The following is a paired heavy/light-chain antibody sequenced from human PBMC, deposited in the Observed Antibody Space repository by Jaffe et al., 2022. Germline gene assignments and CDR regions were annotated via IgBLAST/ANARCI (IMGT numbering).Heavy chain of an antibody. Sequence: QVQLQESGPGLVKPSETLSLTCTVSGGSISSYYWSWIRQPPGKGLEWIAYISYTGSTNYNPSLKSRVSISIDTSKKQCSLKLSSVTAADTAVYYCARDLLSGSYYLRGAFDIWGQGTMVTVSS. D-gene: IGHD1-26*01. V-gene: IGHV4-59*01. CDR2: ISYTGST. CDR1: GGSISSYY. CDR3: ARDLLSGSYYLRGAFDI. J-gene: IGHJ3*02.
Light chain of an antibody. CDR3: QQYGGSPRYT. Sequence: EIVLTQSPGTLSLSPGERATLSCRASQSVTSNYLTWYQQKPGQAPRLLIYGASSRATGIPDRFSGSGSGTDFTLTISRLEPEDFAVYYCQQYGGSPRYTFGQGTKLEIK. CDR2: GAS. J-gene: IGKJ2*01. CDR1: QSVTSNY. V-gene: IGKV3-20*01.